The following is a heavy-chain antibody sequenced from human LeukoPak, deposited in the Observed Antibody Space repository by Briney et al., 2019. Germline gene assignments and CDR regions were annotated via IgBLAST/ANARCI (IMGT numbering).Heavy chain of an antibody. CDR1: GGSISSSSYY. CDR3: ARGYVATIREPYYMDV. V-gene: IGHV4-39*07. J-gene: IGHJ6*03. D-gene: IGHD5-12*01. CDR2: IYYSGST. Sequence: PSETLSLTCTVSGGSISSSSYYWGWIRQPPGKGLEWIGSIYYSGSTYYNPSLKSRVTISVDTSKNQFSLKLSSVTAADTAVYYCARGYVATIREPYYMDVWGKGTTVTVSS.